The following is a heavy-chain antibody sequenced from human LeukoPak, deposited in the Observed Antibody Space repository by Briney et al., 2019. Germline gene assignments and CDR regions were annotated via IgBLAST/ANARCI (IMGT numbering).Heavy chain of an antibody. CDR2: IRYDGSKK. CDR3: AKHMTTVTTSFDY. D-gene: IGHD4-17*01. J-gene: IGHJ4*02. V-gene: IGHV3-30*02. Sequence: RPGGSLILSCSASGFTFSSYCMHWFRQAPGKGLEWVAFIRYDGSKKYYADSVKGRFTISRDNSKNTLYLQMNSLRAEDTAVSYCAKHMTTVTTSFDYWCQGTMVTVSS. CDR1: GFTFSSYC.